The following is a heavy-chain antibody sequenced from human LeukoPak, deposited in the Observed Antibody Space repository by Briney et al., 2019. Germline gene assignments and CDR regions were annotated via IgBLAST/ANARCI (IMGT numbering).Heavy chain of an antibody. J-gene: IGHJ4*02. CDR3: ARDATLRDFDY. CDR1: GFTLGSYW. CDR2: IKKDGSEE. Sequence: GRSMRLSCAASGFTLGSYWMRWVSQAPGKGLEWVANIKKDGSEESYVQSVKGRVTITRDNAKNSLYLQMNSLRAEDTAVYYCARDATLRDFDYWGQGTLVTVSS. V-gene: IGHV3-7*01. D-gene: IGHD5-12*01.